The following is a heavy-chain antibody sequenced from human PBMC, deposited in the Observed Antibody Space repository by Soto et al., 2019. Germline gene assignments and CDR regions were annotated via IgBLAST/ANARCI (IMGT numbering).Heavy chain of an antibody. CDR3: ARYPNPTVAGLPFDL. D-gene: IGHD6-19*01. Sequence: EVQLVESGGGLVQPGGSLRLSCAASGFTFSSYWMSWVRQAPGKGLEWVAHTRQDGGQEYYVDSVKGRFTISRDNAENSLYLQMNSLRVEDTAVYYCARYPNPTVAGLPFDLWGQGTLVTVSS. CDR1: GFTFSSYW. CDR2: TRQDGGQE. V-gene: IGHV3-7*03. J-gene: IGHJ4*02.